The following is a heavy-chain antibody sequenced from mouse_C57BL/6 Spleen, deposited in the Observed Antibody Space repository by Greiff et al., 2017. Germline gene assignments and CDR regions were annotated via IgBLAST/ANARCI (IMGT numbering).Heavy chain of an antibody. Sequence: EVQLQQSGTVLARPGASVKMSCKTSGYTFTSYWMHWVKQRPGQGLEWIGAIYPGNSDTSYNQKFKGKDKLTAVASASTAYMELSSLTNEDSAVYYCTSYYGSSAAWFAYWGQGTLVTVSA. V-gene: IGHV1-5*01. CDR3: TSYYGSSAAWFAY. D-gene: IGHD1-1*01. CDR2: IYPGNSDT. J-gene: IGHJ3*01. CDR1: GYTFTSYW.